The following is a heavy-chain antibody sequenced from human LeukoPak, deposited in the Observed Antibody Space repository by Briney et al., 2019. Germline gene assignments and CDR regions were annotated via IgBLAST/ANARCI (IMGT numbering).Heavy chain of an antibody. CDR2: INPSGGST. CDR3: ARGYYDILTGYYFDAFDI. V-gene: IGHV1-46*01. CDR1: GYTFTSYY. Sequence: ASVKVSCKASGYTFTSYYMHWVRQAPGQGLEWMEIINPSGGSTSYAQKFQGRVTMTRDTSTSTVYMELSSLRSEDTAVYYCARGYYDILTGYYFDAFDIWGQGTMVTVSS. J-gene: IGHJ3*02. D-gene: IGHD3-9*01.